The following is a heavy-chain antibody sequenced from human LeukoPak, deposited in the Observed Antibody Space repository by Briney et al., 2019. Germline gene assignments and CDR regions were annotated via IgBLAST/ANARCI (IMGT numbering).Heavy chain of an antibody. D-gene: IGHD3-3*01. Sequence: PGGSLRLSCAASGFTFSSYGMHWVRQAPGKGLEWVAFIRYDGSNKYYADSVKGRFTISRDNSKNTLYLQMNSLRAEDTAVYYCAKTYDFWSGLTGAFDIWGQGTMVTVSS. CDR2: IRYDGSNK. CDR1: GFTFSSYG. V-gene: IGHV3-30*02. J-gene: IGHJ3*02. CDR3: AKTYDFWSGLTGAFDI.